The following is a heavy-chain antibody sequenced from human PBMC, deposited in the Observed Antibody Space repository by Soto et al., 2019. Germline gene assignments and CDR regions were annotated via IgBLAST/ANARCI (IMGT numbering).Heavy chain of an antibody. CDR3: ARDVWSRASGPPDS. CDR1: GFSFDDYA. CDR2: ISWNSGTI. J-gene: IGHJ4*02. V-gene: IGHV3-9*01. D-gene: IGHD3-10*01. Sequence: LRLSCAASGFSFDDYAMHWVRQAPGKGLEWVTGISWNSGTIGYADSVKGRFTISRDNAKNSLYLQMNSLRAEDTALHYCARDVWSRASGPPDSWGQGTLVTVSS.